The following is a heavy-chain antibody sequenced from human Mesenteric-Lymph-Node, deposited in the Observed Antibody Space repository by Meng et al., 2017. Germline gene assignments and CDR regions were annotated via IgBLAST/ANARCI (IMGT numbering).Heavy chain of an antibody. CDR2: IYHSGST. V-gene: IGHV4-4*02. CDR1: GASISSGNW. Sequence: QGQGQEPGPGLWKPSETLSLTCVVSGASISSGNWWNWVRQPPGKGLEWIGDIYHSGSTNYNPSLKSRVTISVDKSKNQFSLKLSSVTAADTAMYYCARGGGCSSSSCDLDYWGQGVLVTVSS. J-gene: IGHJ4*02. D-gene: IGHD2-2*01. CDR3: ARGGGCSSSSCDLDY.